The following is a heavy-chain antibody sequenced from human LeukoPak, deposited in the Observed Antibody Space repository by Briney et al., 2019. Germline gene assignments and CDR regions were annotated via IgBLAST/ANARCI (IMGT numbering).Heavy chain of an antibody. CDR1: GFTFSSNY. CDR2: IYSGGST. CDR3: AIYSRVVPAASDY. D-gene: IGHD2-2*01. Sequence: GGSLRLSCAASGFTFSSNYMSWVRQAPGKGLEWVSVIYSGGSTYYSDSVKGRFTISRDNSKNTLYLQMNSLRAEDTAVYYCAIYSRVVPAASDYWGQGTLVTVSS. J-gene: IGHJ4*02. V-gene: IGHV3-66*01.